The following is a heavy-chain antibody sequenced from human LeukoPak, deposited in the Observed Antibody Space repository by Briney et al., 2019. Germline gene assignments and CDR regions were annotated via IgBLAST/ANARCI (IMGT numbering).Heavy chain of an antibody. CDR3: ARSKYQLLYYYMDV. CDR1: GGTFISYA. Sequence: GSSVKVSCKASGGTFISYAISWVRQAPGQGLEWMGGIIPIFGTANYAQKFQGRVTITTDESTSTAYMELSSLRSEDTAVYYCARSKYQLLYYYMDVWGKETTVTVSS. V-gene: IGHV1-69*05. J-gene: IGHJ6*03. CDR2: IIPIFGTA. D-gene: IGHD2-2*01.